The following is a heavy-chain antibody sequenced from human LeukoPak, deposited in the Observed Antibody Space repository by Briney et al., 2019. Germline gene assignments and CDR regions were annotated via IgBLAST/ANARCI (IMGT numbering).Heavy chain of an antibody. D-gene: IGHD6-19*01. V-gene: IGHV3-23*01. CDR3: ANAPDSGWLLSLEPDY. CDR2: ISGSGGST. J-gene: IGHJ4*02. CDR1: GFTFSSYA. Sequence: PGGSLRLSCAASGFTFSSYAMSWVRQAPGKGLEWVSAISGSGGSTYYADSVKGRFTISRGNSKNTLYLQMSSLRAEDTAVYYCANAPDSGWLLSLEPDYWGQGTLVTVSS.